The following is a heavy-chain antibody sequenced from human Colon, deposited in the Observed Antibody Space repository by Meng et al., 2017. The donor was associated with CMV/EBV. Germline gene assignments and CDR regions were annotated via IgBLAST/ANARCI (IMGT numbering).Heavy chain of an antibody. CDR2: IFYAGNS. CDR1: GGSLTSGNSY. Sequence: GTLRLSCTVSGGSLTSGNSYWGWVRQPPGRDLEWIGTIFYAGNSYHNPSLKSRVTMSADTSMNQFSLNLRSATAADTAVYFCARVMKYYYDSSGRPDAFDMWGRGTMVTVSS. J-gene: IGHJ3*02. CDR3: ARVMKYYYDSSGRPDAFDM. V-gene: IGHV4-39*07. D-gene: IGHD3-22*01.